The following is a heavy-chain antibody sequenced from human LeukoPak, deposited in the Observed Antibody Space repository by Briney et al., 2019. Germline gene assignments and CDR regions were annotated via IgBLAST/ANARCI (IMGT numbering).Heavy chain of an antibody. CDR3: ASSTATYYFDY. J-gene: IGHJ4*02. V-gene: IGHV3-48*01. Sequence: GGSLRLSCAASGFTFSSYAMSWVRQAPGKGLEWVSYISSSSSTIYYADSVKGRFTISRDNAKNSLYLQMNSLRAEDTAVYYCASSTATYYFDYWGQGTLVTVSS. D-gene: IGHD5-18*01. CDR2: ISSSSSTI. CDR1: GFTFSSYA.